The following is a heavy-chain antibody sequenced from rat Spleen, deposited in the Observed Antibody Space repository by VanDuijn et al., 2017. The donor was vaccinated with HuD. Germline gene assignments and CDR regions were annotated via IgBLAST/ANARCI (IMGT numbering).Heavy chain of an antibody. CDR3: ATNTYYGYNSNWFVH. CDR2: ISSGGNT. CDR1: GFSLTSYG. J-gene: IGHJ3*01. Sequence: QVQLKESGPDLVQPSQTLSLTCTVSGFSLTSYGVSWVRQPPGKGLEWIAGISSGGNTYHNSGLKSRLSISRDTSKSQVFLEMNSLQPEDTAMYFCATNTYYGYNSNWFVHWGQGTLVTVSS. V-gene: IGHV2S8*01. D-gene: IGHD1-9*01.